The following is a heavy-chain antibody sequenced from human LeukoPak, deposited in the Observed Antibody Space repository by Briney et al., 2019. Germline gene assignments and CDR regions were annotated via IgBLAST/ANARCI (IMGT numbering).Heavy chain of an antibody. CDR2: INPNSGGT. J-gene: IGHJ5*02. CDR1: GYTFTGYY. CDR3: ARDGRVVPAANWLDP. D-gene: IGHD2-2*01. Sequence: GASVTVSCKASGYTFTGYYMHWVRQAPGQGLEWMGWINPNSGGTNYAQKFQGRVTMTRDTSISTAYMELSRLRSDDTAVYYCARDGRVVPAANWLDPWGQGTLVTVSS. V-gene: IGHV1-2*02.